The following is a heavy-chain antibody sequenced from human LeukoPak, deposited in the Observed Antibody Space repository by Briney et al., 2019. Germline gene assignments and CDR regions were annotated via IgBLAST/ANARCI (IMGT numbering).Heavy chain of an antibody. Sequence: ASVKVSCKASGYTFTDYYMHWVRQAPGQGLEWMGWINPNSGGTNYAQKFQGRVTMTRDTSISTAYMELSRLRSDDTAVYYCARHVIYDILTGYRDYFDYWGQGTLVTVSS. CDR2: INPNSGGT. V-gene: IGHV1-2*02. CDR1: GYTFTDYY. J-gene: IGHJ4*02. D-gene: IGHD3-9*01. CDR3: ARHVIYDILTGYRDYFDY.